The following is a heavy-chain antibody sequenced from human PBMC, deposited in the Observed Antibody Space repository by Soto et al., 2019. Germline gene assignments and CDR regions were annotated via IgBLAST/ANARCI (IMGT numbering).Heavy chain of an antibody. J-gene: IGHJ6*02. Sequence: SETLSLTCTVSGGSVSTGSYNWSWIRLPPGKTLEWIGNIFFTGSAHYIPSLNNRVTMSVDTSKDQFSLTLTSVTAADTAVYYCARDGHGMDVWGQGTTVTVSS. CDR3: ARDGHGMDV. CDR2: IFFTGSA. V-gene: IGHV4-61*01. CDR1: GGSVSTGSYN.